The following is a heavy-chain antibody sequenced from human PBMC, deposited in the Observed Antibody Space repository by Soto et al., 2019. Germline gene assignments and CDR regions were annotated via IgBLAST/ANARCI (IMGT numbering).Heavy chain of an antibody. J-gene: IGHJ4*02. D-gene: IGHD3-10*01. CDR3: ARGFLGWFGELSYFDY. Sequence: SETLSLTCTVSGGSISSGGYYWSWIRQHPGKGLEWIGYIYYSGSTYYNPSLKSRVTISVDTSKNQFSLKLSSVTAADTAVYYCARGFLGWFGELSYFDYWGQGTLVTVSS. CDR1: GGSISSGGYY. V-gene: IGHV4-31*03. CDR2: IYYSGST.